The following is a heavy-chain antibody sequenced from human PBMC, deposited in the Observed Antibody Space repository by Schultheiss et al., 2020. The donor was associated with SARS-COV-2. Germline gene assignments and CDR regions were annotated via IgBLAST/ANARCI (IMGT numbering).Heavy chain of an antibody. CDR3: AALGGGTTVTVPYWYFDL. CDR2: IVVGSGNT. V-gene: IGHV1-58*01. J-gene: IGHJ2*01. Sequence: SVKVSCKASGFTFTSSAVQWVRQARGQRLEWIGWIVVGSGNTNYAQKFQERVTITRDMSTSTAYMELSSLRSEDTAVYYCAALGGGTTVTVPYWYFDLWGRGTLVTVSS. CDR1: GFTFTSSA. D-gene: IGHD4-17*01.